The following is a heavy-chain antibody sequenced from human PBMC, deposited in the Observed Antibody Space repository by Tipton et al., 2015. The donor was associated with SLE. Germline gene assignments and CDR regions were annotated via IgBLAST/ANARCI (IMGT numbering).Heavy chain of an antibody. CDR1: GGSISSSH. Sequence: TLSLTCTVSGGSISSSHWSWIRQPPGKGLEWIGYIYYSGSTYYNPSLKSRVTISIDRSKSQFSLKLTSVTPADTAVYYCARFRNLYGGDYFDYWGQGTLVTVSS. J-gene: IGHJ4*02. CDR2: IYYSGST. CDR3: ARFRNLYGGDYFDY. D-gene: IGHD2-8*01. V-gene: IGHV4-59*01.